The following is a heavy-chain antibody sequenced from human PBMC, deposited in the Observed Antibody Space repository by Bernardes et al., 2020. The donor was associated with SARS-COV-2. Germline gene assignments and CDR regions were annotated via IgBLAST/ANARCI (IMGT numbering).Heavy chain of an antibody. CDR1: GYTFTGYH. CDR3: ARCFGSNFNTFDI. Sequence: ASVKVSCKASGYTFTGYHMHWVRQAPGQGLEWMGWINPDSGGTSYAQKFQGRVTMTRDTSISTAYMELTRLTSDDTAFYYCARCFGSNFNTFDIWGQGTMVTVSS. CDR2: INPDSGGT. J-gene: IGHJ3*02. D-gene: IGHD6-13*01. V-gene: IGHV1-2*02.